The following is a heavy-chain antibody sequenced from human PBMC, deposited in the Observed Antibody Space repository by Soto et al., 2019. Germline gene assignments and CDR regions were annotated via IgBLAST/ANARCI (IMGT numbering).Heavy chain of an antibody. D-gene: IGHD6-19*01. J-gene: IGHJ6*03. Sequence: ASVKVSCKVSGYTITELFMHWVRLAPGKGLEWMGGFDPEDGETIYAQKFQGRVTMTEDTSTDTAYMELSSPRSEDTAVYYCATEDSSNYYSYMDVWGKGTTVTGSS. CDR3: ATEDSSNYYSYMDV. V-gene: IGHV1-24*01. CDR2: FDPEDGET. CDR1: GYTITELF.